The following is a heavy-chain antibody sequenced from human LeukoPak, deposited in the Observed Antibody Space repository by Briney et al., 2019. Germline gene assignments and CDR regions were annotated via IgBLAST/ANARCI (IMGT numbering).Heavy chain of an antibody. CDR1: GGSIITNSYY. V-gene: IGHV4-39*07. Sequence: SETLSLTCTVSGGSIITNSYYFGWIRQPPGKGLEWIGSIYYSGSTYYNPSLRNRVAISVDTSKNQFSLKLRSVTAADTAVYYCARDLSTLYYDILTGYYRGEGFDPWGQGTLVTVSS. CDR3: ARDLSTLYYDILTGYYRGEGFDP. J-gene: IGHJ5*02. CDR2: IYYSGST. D-gene: IGHD3-9*01.